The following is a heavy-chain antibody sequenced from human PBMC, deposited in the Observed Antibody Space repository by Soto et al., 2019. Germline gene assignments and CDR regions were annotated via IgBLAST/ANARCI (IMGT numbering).Heavy chain of an antibody. CDR2: VSAYNGNT. J-gene: IGHJ5*02. D-gene: IGHD3-22*01. CDR3: VRSYPQPSYDSSAYDWAS. Sequence: ASVKVSCKASGYTFTTYGISWVRQAPGQGLEWMGGVSAYNGNTNYAQKFQGRVTMTTDTSTTTAYMELRSLTSDDTAVYFCVRSYPQPSYDSSAYDWASWGQGP. V-gene: IGHV1-18*04. CDR1: GYTFTTYG.